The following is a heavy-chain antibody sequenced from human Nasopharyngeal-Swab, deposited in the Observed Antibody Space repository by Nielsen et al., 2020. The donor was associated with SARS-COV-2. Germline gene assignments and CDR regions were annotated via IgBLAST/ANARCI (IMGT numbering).Heavy chain of an antibody. CDR2: IYHSGST. CDR3: ARNTYYYDSSGYYPA. CDR1: GFSISSINW. Sequence: SETLSLTCPVSGFSISSINWWSWVRQPPGKGLEWIGEIYHSGSTNYNPSLKSRVTISVDKSKNQFSLKLSSVTAADTAVYYCARNTYYYDSSGYYPAWGQGTLVTVSS. J-gene: IGHJ5*02. V-gene: IGHV4-4*02. D-gene: IGHD3-22*01.